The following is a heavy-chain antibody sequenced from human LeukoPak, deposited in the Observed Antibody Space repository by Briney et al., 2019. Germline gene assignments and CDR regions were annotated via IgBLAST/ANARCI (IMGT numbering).Heavy chain of an antibody. CDR2: ISGSGGST. CDR3: AKNDDFWSGYYLGYFDY. Sequence: GGSLRLSCAASGFTFSSYAMSWVRQAPGKGLEWVLAISGSGGSTYYADSVKGRFTISRDNSKNTLYLQMNSLRAEDTAVYYCAKNDDFWSGYYLGYFDYWGQGTLVTVSS. D-gene: IGHD3-3*01. CDR1: GFTFSSYA. J-gene: IGHJ4*02. V-gene: IGHV3-23*01.